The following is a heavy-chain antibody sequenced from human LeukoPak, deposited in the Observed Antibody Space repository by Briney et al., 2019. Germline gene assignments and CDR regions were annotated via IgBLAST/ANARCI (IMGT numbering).Heavy chain of an antibody. CDR3: AREQRDILTGYYNFDY. CDR2: INHSGST. V-gene: IGHV4-34*01. Sequence: SETLSLTCAVYGGSFSGYYWSWIRQPPGKGLEWIGEINHSGSTNYNPSLKSRVTISVDTSKNQFSLKLSSVTAADTAVYYCAREQRDILTGYYNFDYWGQGTLVTVSS. J-gene: IGHJ4*02. D-gene: IGHD3-9*01. CDR1: GGSFSGYY.